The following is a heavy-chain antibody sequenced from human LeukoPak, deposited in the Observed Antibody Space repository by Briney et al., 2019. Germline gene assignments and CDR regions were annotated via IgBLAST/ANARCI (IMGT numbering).Heavy chain of an antibody. J-gene: IGHJ4*02. D-gene: IGHD1-26*01. V-gene: IGHV1-3*01. Sequence: ASVKASCKASGYTFTNAIHWVRQAPGQRLEWMGWISAGNGNTNYSQNFQGRVTFISNTSATTAFMELSSLRSEDAAVYYCARDSGSGSNDYWGQGTLVTVSS. CDR1: GYTFTNA. CDR3: ARDSGSGSNDY. CDR2: ISAGNGNT.